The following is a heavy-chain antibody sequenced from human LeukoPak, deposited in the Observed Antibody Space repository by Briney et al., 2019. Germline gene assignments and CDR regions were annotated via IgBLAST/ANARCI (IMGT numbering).Heavy chain of an antibody. V-gene: IGHV4-34*01. CDR3: ASDPGISGVYFDY. J-gene: IGHJ4*02. D-gene: IGHD3-10*01. Sequence: PSETLSLTCAVYGGSFSGYYWSWIRQPPGKGLEWIGEINHSGSTNYNPSLNSRVTISVDTSKNQFSLKLSSVTAADTAVYYCASDPGISGVYFDYWGQGTLVAVSS. CDR1: GGSFSGYY. CDR2: INHSGST.